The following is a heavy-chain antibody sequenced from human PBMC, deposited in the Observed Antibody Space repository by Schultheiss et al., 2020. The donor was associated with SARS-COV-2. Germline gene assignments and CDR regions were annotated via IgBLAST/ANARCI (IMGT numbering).Heavy chain of an antibody. Sequence: SETLSLTCTVSGGSISSYYWSWIRQPPGKGLEWIGYIYNSGSTNYNPSLKSRVTMSVDTSKNQFSLKLSSVTAADTAVYYCARFEYYDILTGYLDWGQGTLVTVAS. CDR2: IYNSGST. V-gene: IGHV4-59*12. D-gene: IGHD3-9*01. J-gene: IGHJ4*02. CDR3: ARFEYYDILTGYLD. CDR1: GGSISSYY.